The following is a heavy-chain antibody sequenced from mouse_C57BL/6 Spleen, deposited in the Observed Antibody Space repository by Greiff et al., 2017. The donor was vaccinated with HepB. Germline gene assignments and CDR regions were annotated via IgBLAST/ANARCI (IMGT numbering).Heavy chain of an antibody. D-gene: IGHD2-5*01. V-gene: IGHV3-6*01. J-gene: IGHJ2*01. Sequence: DVKLQESGPGLVKPSQSLSLTCSVTGYSITSGYYWNWIRQFPGNKLEWMGYISYDGSNNYNPSLKNRISITRDTSKNQFFLKLNSVTTEDTATYYCASSNYVRYFDYWGQGTTLTVSS. CDR1: GYSITSGYY. CDR2: ISYDGSN. CDR3: ASSNYVRYFDY.